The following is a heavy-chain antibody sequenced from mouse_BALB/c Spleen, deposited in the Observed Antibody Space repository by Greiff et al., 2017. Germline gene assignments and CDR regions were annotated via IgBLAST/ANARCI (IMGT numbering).Heavy chain of an antibody. V-gene: IGHV5-9-4*01. D-gene: IGHD4-1*01. CDR2: ISSGGSYT. Sequence: EVQLVESGGGLVKPGGSLKLSCAASGFTFSSYAMSWVRQSPEKRLEWVAEISSGGSYTYYPDTVTGRFTISRDNAKNTLYLEMSSLRSEDTAMYYCARRPPGTAMDYWGQGTSVTVSS. CDR1: GFTFSSYA. CDR3: ARRPPGTAMDY. J-gene: IGHJ4*01.